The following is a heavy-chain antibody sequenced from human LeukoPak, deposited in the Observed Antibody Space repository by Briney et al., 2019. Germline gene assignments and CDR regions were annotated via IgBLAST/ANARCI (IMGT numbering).Heavy chain of an antibody. Sequence: SVPLSFTCAVYGGSFRGYYWSWIRQPPGKGLEWIGEINHSGSTNYNPSLKSRVTISVDTSKNQFSLKLSSVTAADTAVYYCARGPGEAGGWGQGTLVSVPS. J-gene: IGHJ4*02. CDR2: INHSGST. V-gene: IGHV4-34*01. CDR1: GGSFRGYY. D-gene: IGHD2-8*02. CDR3: ARGPGEAGG.